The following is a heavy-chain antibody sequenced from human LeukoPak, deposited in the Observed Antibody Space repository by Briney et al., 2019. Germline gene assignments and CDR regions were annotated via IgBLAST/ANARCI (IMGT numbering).Heavy chain of an antibody. V-gene: IGHV3-23*01. CDR3: ASYCSSTSCYDAFDI. CDR2: ISGSGGST. J-gene: IGHJ3*02. Sequence: GGSLRLSCAASGFTFSSYAMSWVRQPPGKGLEWVSAISGSGGSTYYADSVKGRFTISRDNSKNTLYLQMNSLRAEDTAVYYCASYCSSTSCYDAFDIWGQGTMVTVSS. D-gene: IGHD2-2*01. CDR1: GFTFSSYA.